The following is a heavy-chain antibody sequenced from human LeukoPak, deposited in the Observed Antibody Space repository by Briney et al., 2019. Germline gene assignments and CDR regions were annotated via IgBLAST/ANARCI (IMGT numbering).Heavy chain of an antibody. D-gene: IGHD3-22*01. V-gene: IGHV4-39*01. J-gene: IGHJ4*02. CDR3: APGSPSTGYYYY. CDR2: IYYSGST. CDR1: GGSISSSNYS. Sequence: SETLSLTCSVSGGSISSSNYSWAWIRQPPGKGLEWIGSIYYSGSTYYSPSLKSRVTVSVDTSKNQFSLKMTSVTAADTAVYFCAPGSPSTGYYYYWGQGTLVTVSS.